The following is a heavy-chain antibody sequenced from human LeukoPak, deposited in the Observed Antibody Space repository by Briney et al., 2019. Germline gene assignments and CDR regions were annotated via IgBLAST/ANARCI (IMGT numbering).Heavy chain of an antibody. CDR2: MNPNSGNT. CDR3: ARVSGVYYYDSSGYYYDRRNYWYFDL. CDR1: GYTFTSYD. D-gene: IGHD3-22*01. J-gene: IGHJ2*01. Sequence: GASVKVSCKASGYTFTSYDINWVRQATGQGLEWMGWMNPNSGNTGYAQKFQGRVTITADKSTSTAYMELSSLRSEDTAVYYCARVSGVYYYDSSGYYYDRRNYWYFDLWGRGALVTVSS. V-gene: IGHV1-8*03.